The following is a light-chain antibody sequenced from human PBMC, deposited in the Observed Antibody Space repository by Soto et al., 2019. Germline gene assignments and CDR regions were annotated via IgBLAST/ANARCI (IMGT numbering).Light chain of an antibody. J-gene: IGKJ4*01. CDR1: QSVSTN. CDR3: QQYNNWPRST. Sequence: EIVMTQSPDTLSVSPGERATLSCRASQSVSTNLAWYQQKPGQAPRLLIYGASTRATGVPARFSGSGSGTEFTFTISSLQSEDFAVYYCQQYNNWPRSTFGGGTKVEIK. V-gene: IGKV3-15*01. CDR2: GAS.